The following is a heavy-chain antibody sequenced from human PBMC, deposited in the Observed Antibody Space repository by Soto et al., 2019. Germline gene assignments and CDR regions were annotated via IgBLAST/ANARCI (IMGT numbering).Heavy chain of an antibody. D-gene: IGHD2-21*02. V-gene: IGHV4-30-2*01. CDR3: VGAVGVGVVTAAY. CDR1: GGSISSGGYS. CDR2: IYHSGST. J-gene: IGHJ4*02. Sequence: SETLSLTCAVSGGSISSGGYSWSWIRQPPGKGLEWIGYIYHSGSTYYNPSLKSRVTISVDRSKNQFSLKLSSVTAADTAAYYCVGAVGVGVVTAAYWGQGTLVAVSS.